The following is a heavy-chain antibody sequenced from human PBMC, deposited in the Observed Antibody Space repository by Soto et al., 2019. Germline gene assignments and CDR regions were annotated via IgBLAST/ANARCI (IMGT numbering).Heavy chain of an antibody. Sequence: PSETLSLTCAVSGGSISSGGYSWSWIRQPPGKGLEWIGYIYDSGTTYYNPSLKSRVTISVDRSKNQFSLKLSSVTAADTAVYYCARAHYGDYGYGMDVWGQGTTVTVSS. CDR1: GGSISSGGYS. V-gene: IGHV4-30-2*01. D-gene: IGHD4-17*01. J-gene: IGHJ6*02. CDR3: ARAHYGDYGYGMDV. CDR2: IYDSGTT.